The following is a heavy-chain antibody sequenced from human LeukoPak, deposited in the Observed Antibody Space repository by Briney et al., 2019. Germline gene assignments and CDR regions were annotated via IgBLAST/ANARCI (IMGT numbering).Heavy chain of an antibody. D-gene: IGHD6-13*01. CDR1: GFTFSSYG. CDR2: ISVSVDST. CDR3: ARGSKTAGTIYSFDY. J-gene: IGHJ4*02. V-gene: IGHV3-23*01. Sequence: GGSLRPSCAASGFTFSSYGMSWVRQAAGKGLEWGSGISVSVDSTYYADSVKGRFTISRDNSKNTVYLQMNSLRAEDTAVYYCARGSKTAGTIYSFDYWGQGTLVTVSS.